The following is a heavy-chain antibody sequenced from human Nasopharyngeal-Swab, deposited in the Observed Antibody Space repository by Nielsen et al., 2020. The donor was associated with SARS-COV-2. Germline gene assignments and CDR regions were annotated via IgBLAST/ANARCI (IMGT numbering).Heavy chain of an antibody. CDR2: ISAYNGNT. Sequence: ASVKVSCKASGYTFTSYGISWVRRAPGQGLEWMGWISAYNGNTNYAQNLQGRVTMTTDTSTSTAYMELRSLRSDDTAVYYCARAPHYDYIWGSYRYAPPDDYWGQGTLVTVSS. CDR3: ARAPHYDYIWGSYRYAPPDDY. V-gene: IGHV1-18*01. CDR1: GYTFTSYG. D-gene: IGHD3-16*02. J-gene: IGHJ4*02.